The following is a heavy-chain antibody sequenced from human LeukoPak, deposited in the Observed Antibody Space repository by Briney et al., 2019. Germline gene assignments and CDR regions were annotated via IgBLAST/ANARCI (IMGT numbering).Heavy chain of an antibody. J-gene: IGHJ4*02. V-gene: IGHV3-7*01. CDR1: GFTFSSYW. CDR2: IKHDGSEK. CDR3: ARGGRGSNFDY. D-gene: IGHD5-12*01. Sequence: PGGSLRLSCAASGFTFSSYWMSWVRQAPGKGLEWVANIKHDGSEKYYVDSVKGRFTISRDNAKNSLYLQMNSLRAEDTAVYYCARGGRGSNFDYWGQGTLVTVSS.